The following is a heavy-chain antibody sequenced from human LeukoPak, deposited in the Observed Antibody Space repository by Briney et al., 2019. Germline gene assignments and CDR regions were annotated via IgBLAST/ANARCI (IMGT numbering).Heavy chain of an antibody. J-gene: IGHJ6*03. D-gene: IGHD6-13*01. CDR3: ARVNSSSWYYYYYYYMDV. CDR2: IYYSGST. CDR1: GGSISSSSYY. Sequence: SETLSLTCTVSGGSISSSSYYWGWIRQPPGKGLEWIGSIYYSGSTYYNPSLKSRVTISVDTSKNQFSLKLSSVTAADTAVYYCARVNSSSWYYYYYYYMDVWGKGTTVTVSS. V-gene: IGHV4-39*07.